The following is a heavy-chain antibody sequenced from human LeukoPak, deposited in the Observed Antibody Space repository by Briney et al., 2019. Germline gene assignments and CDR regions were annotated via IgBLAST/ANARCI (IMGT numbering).Heavy chain of an antibody. D-gene: IGHD3-22*01. J-gene: IGHJ3*02. V-gene: IGHV4-30-4*01. Sequence: SETLSLTCTVSGGSISSGDYYWSWIRQPPGKGLEWIGYIYYSGSTYYNPSLKSRVTISVDTSKNQFSLKLSSVTAADTAVYYCARERITMIVVDAFDIWGQGTMVTVSS. CDR3: ARERITMIVVDAFDI. CDR1: GGSISSGDYY. CDR2: IYYSGST.